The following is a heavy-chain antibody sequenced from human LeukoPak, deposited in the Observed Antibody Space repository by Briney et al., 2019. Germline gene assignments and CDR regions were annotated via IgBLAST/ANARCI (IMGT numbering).Heavy chain of an antibody. J-gene: IGHJ4*02. V-gene: IGHV4-39*01. CDR1: GGSISSSSYY. CDR3: ARLHRNRPISD. Sequence: SETLSLTCTVSGGSISSSSYYWGWIRQPPGKGLEWIGSIYYSGSTYYNPSLKSRVTISVDTSKNQFSLKLSSVTAADTAVYYCARLHRNRPISDWGQGTLVTVSS. CDR2: IYYSGST.